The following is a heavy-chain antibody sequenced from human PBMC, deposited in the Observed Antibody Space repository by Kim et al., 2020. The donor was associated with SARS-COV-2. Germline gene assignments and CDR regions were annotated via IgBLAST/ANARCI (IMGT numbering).Heavy chain of an antibody. D-gene: IGHD6-19*01. Sequence: YNPSLKSRVTISVDTSKNQFSLKLSSVTAADTAVYYCARVGAVAGTIGGYWGQGTLVTVSS. J-gene: IGHJ4*02. CDR3: ARVGAVAGTIGGY. V-gene: IGHV4-34*01.